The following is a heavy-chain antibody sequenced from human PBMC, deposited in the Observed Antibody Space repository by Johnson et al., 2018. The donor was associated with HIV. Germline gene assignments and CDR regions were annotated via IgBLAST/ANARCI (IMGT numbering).Heavy chain of an antibody. CDR2: IDWNGGST. Sequence: VQLVESGGGVVRPGESLRLSCAASGFSFDDYGMSWVRQPPGKGLEWVSGIDWNGGSTSYADSVRGRFTISRDNAKKSLYLQMNSLRAEDTALYYCTRARYSSSWYNGDAFDIWGQGTMVTVSS. J-gene: IGHJ3*02. V-gene: IGHV3-20*04. CDR1: GFSFDDYG. D-gene: IGHD6-13*01. CDR3: TRARYSSSWYNGDAFDI.